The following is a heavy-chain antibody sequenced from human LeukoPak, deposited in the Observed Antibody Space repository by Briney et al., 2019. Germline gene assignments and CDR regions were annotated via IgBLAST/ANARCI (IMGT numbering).Heavy chain of an antibody. CDR1: GGSISSSSYY. CDR3: AGHSLGYCTTTSCLSSTFYYYYMDV. CDR2: IYYSGST. J-gene: IGHJ6*03. V-gene: IGHV4-39*01. D-gene: IGHD2-2*01. Sequence: SETLSLTCTVSGGSISSSSYYWGWIRQPPGKGLEWIGSIYYSGSTNYNPSRKSRVTISVDTSKNQFSLNLSSVTAADTAVYYCAGHSLGYCTTTSCLSSTFYYYYMDVWGKGTTVTVSS.